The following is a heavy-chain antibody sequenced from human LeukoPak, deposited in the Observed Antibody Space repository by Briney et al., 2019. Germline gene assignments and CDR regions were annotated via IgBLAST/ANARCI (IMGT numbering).Heavy chain of an antibody. V-gene: IGHV3-49*03. CDR2: IRSKAYGGTT. CDR3: TRDALLWFGEFDY. J-gene: IGHJ4*02. D-gene: IGHD3-10*01. CDR1: GFTFGDYA. Sequence: GWSLRLSCTASGFTFGDYAMSWFRQAPRKGLEWVGFIRSKAYGGTTEYAASVKGRFTISRDDSKSIAYLQMNSLKTEDTAVYYCTRDALLWFGEFDYWGQGTLVTVSS.